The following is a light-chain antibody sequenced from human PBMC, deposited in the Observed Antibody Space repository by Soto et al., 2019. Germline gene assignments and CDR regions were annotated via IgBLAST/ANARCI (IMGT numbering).Light chain of an antibody. CDR3: QQYGSSPPA. J-gene: IGKJ4*01. CDR1: QSVSRSS. V-gene: IGKV3-20*01. CDR2: GAS. Sequence: EIVLTQSPGTLSLSIGERTTLSCRASQSVSRSSLTWYQQKPGQAPRLLISGASSRATGIPDRFSGSGSGTDFTLTISRLEPEDFAMYYCQQYGSSPPALGGGTKVDTK.